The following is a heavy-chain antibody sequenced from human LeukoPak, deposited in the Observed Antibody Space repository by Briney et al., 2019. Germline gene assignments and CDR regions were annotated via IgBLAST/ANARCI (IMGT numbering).Heavy chain of an antibody. J-gene: IGHJ3*02. CDR1: GASISSYY. V-gene: IGHV4-59*01. CDR3: ARERTRVPHDAFDI. CDR2: IYYSGST. Sequence: SETLSLTCTVSGASISSYYWSWIRQPPGKGLEWIGYIYYSGSTNYNPSLKSRVTISVDTSKNQFSLKLSSVTAADTAVYYCARERTRVPHDAFDIWGQGTMVTVSS. D-gene: IGHD3-10*01.